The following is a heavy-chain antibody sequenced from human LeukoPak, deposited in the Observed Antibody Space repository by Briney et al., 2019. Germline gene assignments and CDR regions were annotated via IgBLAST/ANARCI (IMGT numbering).Heavy chain of an antibody. Sequence: SETLSLTCAVYGGSFSGYYWSWIRQPPGKGLEWIGEINHSGSTNYNPSLKSRVTISVDTSKNQFSLKLSSVTAADTAVYYCARGSSSWYGDEGWFDPGAREPWSPSPQ. CDR3: ARGSSSWYGDEGWFDP. V-gene: IGHV4-34*01. D-gene: IGHD6-13*01. CDR2: INHSGST. CDR1: GGSFSGYY. J-gene: IGHJ5*02.